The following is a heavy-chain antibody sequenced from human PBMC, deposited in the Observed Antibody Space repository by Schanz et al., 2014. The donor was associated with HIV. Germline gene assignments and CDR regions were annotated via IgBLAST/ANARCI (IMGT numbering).Heavy chain of an antibody. V-gene: IGHV3-30-3*01. CDR3: ARHTSLWLXXPFDN. Sequence: QVQLVESGGGVVQPGRSLRLSCAASGFIFSNYAMDWVRQTPGKGLAWVAAISYDGSNKYYADSVKGRITISRDDSKNTLYLQMTSLRAEDTAVYYCARHTSLWLXXPFDNWGQGTLVTVSS. CDR1: GFIFSNYA. D-gene: IGHD6-19*01. J-gene: IGHJ4*02. CDR2: ISYDGSNK.